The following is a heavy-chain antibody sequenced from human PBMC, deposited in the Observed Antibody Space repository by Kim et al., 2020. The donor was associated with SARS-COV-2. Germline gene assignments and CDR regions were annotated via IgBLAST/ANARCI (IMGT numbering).Heavy chain of an antibody. CDR3: ARSNRITMVRGVIGMMGVSPSYYYGMDV. CDR2: INHSGST. CDR1: GGSFSGYY. Sequence: SETLSLTCAVYGGSFSGYYWSWIRQPPGKGLEWIGEINHSGSTNYNPSLKSRVTISVDTSKNQFSLKLSSVTAADTAVYYCARSNRITMVRGVIGMMGVSPSYYYGMDVWGQGTTVTVSS. J-gene: IGHJ6*02. V-gene: IGHV4-34*01. D-gene: IGHD3-10*01.